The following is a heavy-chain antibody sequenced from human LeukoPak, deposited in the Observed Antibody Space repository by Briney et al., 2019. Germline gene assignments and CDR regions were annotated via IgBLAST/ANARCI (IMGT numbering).Heavy chain of an antibody. J-gene: IGHJ4*02. D-gene: IGHD3-22*01. CDR3: ARNSSGYPHAFDY. CDR2: ISTYNGNT. V-gene: IGHV1-18*01. CDR1: GYTFTNYD. Sequence: GASVKVSCKASGYTFTNYDIRWVRQAPGQGLEWMGWISTYNGNTNYAQKFQGRVTMTTDTSTSTAYMELRSLRSDDTALYYCARNSSGYPHAFDYWGQGTLVTVSS.